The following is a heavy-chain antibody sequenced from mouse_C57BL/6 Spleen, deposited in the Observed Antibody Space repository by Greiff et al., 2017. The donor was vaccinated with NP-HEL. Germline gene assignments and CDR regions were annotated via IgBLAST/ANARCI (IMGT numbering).Heavy chain of an antibody. CDR3: ARDTGYGFDY. V-gene: IGHV5-16*01. CDR1: GFTFSDYY. CDR2: INYDGSST. D-gene: IGHD2-2*01. J-gene: IGHJ2*01. Sequence: EVQLVESEGGLVQPGSSMKLSCTASGFTFSDYYMAWVRQVPEKGLEWVANINYDGSSTYYLDSLKSRFIISRDNAKNILYLQMSSLKSEDTATYYCARDTGYGFDYWGQGTTLTVSS.